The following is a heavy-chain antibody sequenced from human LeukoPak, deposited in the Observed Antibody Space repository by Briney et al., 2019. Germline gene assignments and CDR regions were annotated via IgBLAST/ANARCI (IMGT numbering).Heavy chain of an antibody. CDR2: ISGSGGST. J-gene: IGHJ4*02. D-gene: IGHD4-23*01. CDR3: AKATLRTTVVKGVLDY. Sequence: GGSLRLSCAASGFTFNSYAMSWVRQAPGKGLEWVSAISGSGGSTYYADSVKGRFTISRDNSKNTLYLQMNSLRAEDTAVYYCAKATLRTTVVKGVLDYWGQGTLVTVSS. CDR1: GFTFNSYA. V-gene: IGHV3-23*01.